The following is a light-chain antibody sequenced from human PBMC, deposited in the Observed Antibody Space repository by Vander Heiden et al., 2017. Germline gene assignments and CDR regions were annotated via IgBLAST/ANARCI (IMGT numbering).Light chain of an antibody. V-gene: IGKV2-30*01. Sequence: DVVMTQSPLSLPVTLGQPASISCRSSQSLVYSDGNTYLNWFQQRPGQSPRRLIYKVSNRDSGVPDRFSASASGTDFTLRMRSVDAEDVGVYYCSRCTPWGLAFGPGTKVEIK. CDR2: KVS. CDR1: QSLVYSDGNTY. J-gene: IGKJ1*01. CDR3: SRCTPWGLA.